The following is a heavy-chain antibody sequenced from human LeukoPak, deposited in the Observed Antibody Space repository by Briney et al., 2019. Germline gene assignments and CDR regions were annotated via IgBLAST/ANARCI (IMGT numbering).Heavy chain of an antibody. CDR2: INHSGST. V-gene: IGHV4-34*01. D-gene: IGHD6-6*01. CDR1: GGSFSGYY. CDR3: ARGVAARPYYYYYYMDV. J-gene: IGHJ6*03. Sequence: SETLSLTCAVYGGSFSGYYWSWIRQPPGKGLNWIGEINHSGSTNYNPSLKSRVTISVDTSKNQFSLKLSSVTAADTAVYYCARGVAARPYYYYYYMDVWGKGTTVTVSS.